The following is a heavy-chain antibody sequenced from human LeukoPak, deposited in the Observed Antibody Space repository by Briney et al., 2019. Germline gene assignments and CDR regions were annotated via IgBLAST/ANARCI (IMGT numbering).Heavy chain of an antibody. D-gene: IGHD5-12*01. CDR1: GFTFSSYG. J-gene: IGHJ4*02. CDR2: IRYDGSNK. V-gene: IGHV3-30*02. CDR3: AKDMNIVATTQYYFDY. Sequence: GGSLRLSCAASGFTFSSYGMHWVRQAPGKGLEWVAFIRYDGSNKYYADSVKGRFTSSRDNSKNTLYLQMNSLRAEDTAVYYCAKDMNIVATTQYYFDYWGQGTLVTVSS.